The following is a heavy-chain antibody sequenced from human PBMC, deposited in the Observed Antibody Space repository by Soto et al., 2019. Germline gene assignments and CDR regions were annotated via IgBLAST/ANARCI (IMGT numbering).Heavy chain of an antibody. CDR2: INPNSGGT. J-gene: IGHJ5*02. Sequence: GASVKVSCKASGYTFTGYYTHWVRQAPGQGLEWMGWINPNSGGTNYAQKFQGWVTMTRDTSISTAYMELSRLRSDDTAVYYCARASPHSSSQNLFDPWGQGTLVIVSS. D-gene: IGHD6-13*01. CDR3: ARASPHSSSQNLFDP. CDR1: GYTFTGYY. V-gene: IGHV1-2*04.